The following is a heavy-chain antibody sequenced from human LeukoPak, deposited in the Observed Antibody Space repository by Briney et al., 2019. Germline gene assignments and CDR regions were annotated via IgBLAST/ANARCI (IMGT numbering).Heavy chain of an antibody. V-gene: IGHV3-23*01. J-gene: IGHJ4*02. D-gene: IGHD3-10*01. CDR2: ISGSGTST. CDR3: AKDTRFALPPGYLDC. CDR1: GFTFSNCA. Sequence: GESLKISCAASGFTFSNCAMSWVRQAPGKGLEWVSAISGSGTSTYYADSVRGRFTISRDNSKNTLYLQMNSLRAEDTAVYYCAKDTRFALPPGYLDCWGQGTLVTVSS.